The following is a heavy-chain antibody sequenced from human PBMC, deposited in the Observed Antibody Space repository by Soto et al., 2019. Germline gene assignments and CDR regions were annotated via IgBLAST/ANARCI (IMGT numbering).Heavy chain of an antibody. V-gene: IGHV4-61*01. CDR3: ARGGGVYYFDY. Sequence: SETLSLTCSVSGGSISSGNYYWSWIRQHPGKGLEWIGYIYYSGSTNYNPSLKSRVTISVDTSKSQFSLKLSSVTAADTAVYYCARGGGVYYFDYWGQGTLVTVSS. CDR1: GGSISSGNYY. D-gene: IGHD2-8*02. CDR2: IYYSGST. J-gene: IGHJ4*02.